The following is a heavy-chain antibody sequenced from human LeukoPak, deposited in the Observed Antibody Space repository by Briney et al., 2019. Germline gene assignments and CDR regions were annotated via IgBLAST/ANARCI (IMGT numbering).Heavy chain of an antibody. J-gene: IGHJ1*01. Sequence: GGSLRLSCAASGFSFSTYAMSWVRQAPGKGLEWVSSISSSGDSTYYADAVKGRFTIPRDNSKNTLYLQMNSLRAEDTAVYYCVEDVVVIVAAKPGIWGQGTLVAVSS. CDR3: VEDVVVIVAAKPGI. D-gene: IGHD2-15*01. CDR2: ISSSGDST. V-gene: IGHV3-23*01. CDR1: GFSFSTYA.